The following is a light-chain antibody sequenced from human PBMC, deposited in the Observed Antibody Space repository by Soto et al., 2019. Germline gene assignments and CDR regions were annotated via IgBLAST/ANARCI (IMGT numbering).Light chain of an antibody. CDR2: GAS. Sequence: EMVMTQSPATLSVSPGERVTLSCRASQSVSSNLAWYQQKPGQAPRLLIYGASTRAAGIPARFSGSGSGTEFTLSISSLQSEDFAVYYCQQYNNWWTFGQGTKVDIK. CDR3: QQYNNWWT. V-gene: IGKV3-15*01. CDR1: QSVSSN. J-gene: IGKJ1*01.